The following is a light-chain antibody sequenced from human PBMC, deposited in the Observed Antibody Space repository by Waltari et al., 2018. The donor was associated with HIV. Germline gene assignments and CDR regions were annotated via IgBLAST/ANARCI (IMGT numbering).Light chain of an antibody. V-gene: IGLV2-23*02. CDR1: SSDVGSYNV. CDR2: EVS. J-gene: IGLJ1*01. Sequence: QSALTQPASVSGSPGQSITISCTGTSSDVGSYNVVSWYQQHPGKAPKLMIYEVSMRPSRVSNRFAGSMSGNTASLTISGLQAEDEADYYCCSYAGRSTHVFGTGTKVTVL. CDR3: CSYAGRSTHV.